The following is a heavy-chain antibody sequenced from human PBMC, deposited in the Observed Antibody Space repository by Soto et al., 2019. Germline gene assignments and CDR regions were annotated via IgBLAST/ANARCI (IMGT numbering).Heavy chain of an antibody. D-gene: IGHD2-21*01. CDR3: AGARVAVVGQYFDY. CDR1: GFTFSAYY. V-gene: IGHV3-11*01. Sequence: QVQLVESGAGLVKPGGSLRLSCAASGFTFSAYYMRWIRQAPGQGLEWISYISSSGDTGNYADSVKGRFTVSRDNAKNSLDLQVMSLRAEDTAVYYCAGARVAVVGQYFDYWGQGTLVTVSS. CDR2: ISSSGDTG. J-gene: IGHJ4*02.